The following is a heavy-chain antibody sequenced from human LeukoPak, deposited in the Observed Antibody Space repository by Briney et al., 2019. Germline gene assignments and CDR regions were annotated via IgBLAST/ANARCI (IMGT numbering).Heavy chain of an antibody. CDR1: GYTFTSYG. J-gene: IGHJ4*02. D-gene: IGHD3-22*01. Sequence: ASVKVSCKASGYTFTSYGIRWVRQAPGQGLAWMGWISAYNGNTNYAQKLQGRVTMTTDTSTSTAYMELRSLRSDDTAVYYCARDRETSPFNYYDSSGYYYRGPFDYWGQGTLVTVSS. CDR2: ISAYNGNT. CDR3: ARDRETSPFNYYDSSGYYYRGPFDY. V-gene: IGHV1-18*01.